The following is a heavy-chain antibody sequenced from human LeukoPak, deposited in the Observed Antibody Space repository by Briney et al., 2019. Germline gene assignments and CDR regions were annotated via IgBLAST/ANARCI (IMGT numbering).Heavy chain of an antibody. Sequence: PGGSLRLSCAASGFTFSYYAMHWVRQAPGKGLEWVAVISHDGSNKYYADSVQGRFTISRDNSRNTLYLQMNSLRAEDTAVHYCARDQSKGNSVCDSWGQGTLVTVSS. CDR3: ARDQSKGNSVCDS. V-gene: IGHV3-30*01. D-gene: IGHD5/OR15-5a*01. CDR1: GFTFSYYA. J-gene: IGHJ4*02. CDR2: ISHDGSNK.